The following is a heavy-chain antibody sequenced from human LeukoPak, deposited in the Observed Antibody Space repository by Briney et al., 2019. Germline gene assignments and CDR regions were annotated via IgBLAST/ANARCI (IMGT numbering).Heavy chain of an antibody. V-gene: IGHV4-61*02. CDR3: AAGSSSTEPLLYYYYYMDV. CDR1: GGSISSGSYY. Sequence: SETLSLTCTVSGGSISSGSYYWSWIRQPAGKGLEWIGRIYTSGSTNYNPSLKSRVTISVDTSKNQFSLKLSSVTAADTAVYYCAAGSSSTEPLLYYYYYMDVWGKGTTVTVSS. CDR2: IYTSGST. J-gene: IGHJ6*03. D-gene: IGHD6-6*01.